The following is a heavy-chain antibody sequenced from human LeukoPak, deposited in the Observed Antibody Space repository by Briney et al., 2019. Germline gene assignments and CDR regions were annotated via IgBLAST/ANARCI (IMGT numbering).Heavy chain of an antibody. CDR1: GGTFSSYA. Sequence: GSSVKVSCKASGGTFSSYAINWVRQATGQGLEWMGWMNPNSGNTGYAQKFQGRVTMTRNTSISTAYMELSSLRSEDTAVYYCARSIRGYDQEFDYWGQGTLVTVSS. V-gene: IGHV1-8*02. J-gene: IGHJ4*02. D-gene: IGHD5-12*01. CDR2: MNPNSGNT. CDR3: ARSIRGYDQEFDY.